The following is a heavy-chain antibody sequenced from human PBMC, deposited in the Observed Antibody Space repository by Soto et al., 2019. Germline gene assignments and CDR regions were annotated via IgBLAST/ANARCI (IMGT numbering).Heavy chain of an antibody. D-gene: IGHD3-9*01. V-gene: IGHV4-34*01. CDR2: INHSGST. CDR1: GGSFSGYY. J-gene: IGHJ4*02. CDR3: ARGRRGRYFDGTDY. Sequence: SETLSLTCAVYGGSFSGYYWSWIRQPPGKGLEWIGEINHSGSTNYNPSLKSRVTISVDTSKNQFSLKLSSVTAADTAVYYCARGRRGRYFDGTDYWGQGTLVTVSS.